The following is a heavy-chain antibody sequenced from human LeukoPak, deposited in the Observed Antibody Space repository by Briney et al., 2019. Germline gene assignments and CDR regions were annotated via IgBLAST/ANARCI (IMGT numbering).Heavy chain of an antibody. V-gene: IGHV4-61*02. CDR2: IYTSGST. CDR1: GGSISSGSYY. D-gene: IGHD7-27*01. Sequence: PSQTLSLTCTVSGGSISSGSYYWSWIRQPAGKGLEWIGRIYTSGSTNYNPSLKSRVTISVDTSKNQFSLKLSSVTAADTAVYYCARAVPDWGGTRPGAFDIWGQGTMVTVSS. CDR3: ARAVPDWGGTRPGAFDI. J-gene: IGHJ3*02.